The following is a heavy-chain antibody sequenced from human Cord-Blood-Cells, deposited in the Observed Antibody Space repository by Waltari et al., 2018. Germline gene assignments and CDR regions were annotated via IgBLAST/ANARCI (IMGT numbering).Heavy chain of an antibody. Sequence: QVQLVQSGAEVKKPGSSVKVSCKASGGTFGSYAISWVRPDPGQGLEWMGGIIRIFGTANYAQKFQGRVTITADESTSTAYMELSSLRSEDTAVYYCARGVRGGPRDDAFDIWGQGTMVTVSS. J-gene: IGHJ3*02. CDR3: ARGVRGGPRDDAFDI. V-gene: IGHV1-69*01. CDR2: IIRIFGTA. D-gene: IGHD3-16*01. CDR1: GGTFGSYA.